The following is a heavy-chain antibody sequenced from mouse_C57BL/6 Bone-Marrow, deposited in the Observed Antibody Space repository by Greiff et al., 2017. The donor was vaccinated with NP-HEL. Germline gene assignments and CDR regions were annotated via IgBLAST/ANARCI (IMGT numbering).Heavy chain of an antibody. D-gene: IGHD1-1*01. J-gene: IGHJ1*03. CDR3: ALYYGSSHWYFDV. CDR1: GYTFTDYY. V-gene: IGHV1-34*01. Sequence: VQLQQSGPELVKPGASVKMSCKASGYTFTDYYMHWVKPSHGKSLEWIGYIYPNNGGNGYNQKFKGKATLTVDTSSSTAYMELRSLTSEDSADYYCALYYGSSHWYFDVWGTVTTVTGSS. CDR2: IYPNNGGN.